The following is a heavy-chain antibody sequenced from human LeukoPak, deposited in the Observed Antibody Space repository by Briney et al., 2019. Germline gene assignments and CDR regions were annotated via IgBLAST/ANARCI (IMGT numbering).Heavy chain of an antibody. CDR2: INPNSGGT. CDR1: GYTFTGYY. V-gene: IGHV1-2*02. Sequence: ASVKVSCKASGYTFTGYYMHWVRQAPGQGLEWMGWINPNSGGTNYAQKFQGRVTMTRDTSISTAYMELSRLRSDDTAVYYCARGVVMTTVTRMYYYYYMDVWGKGTTVTVSS. J-gene: IGHJ6*03. D-gene: IGHD4-11*01. CDR3: ARGVVMTTVTRMYYYYYMDV.